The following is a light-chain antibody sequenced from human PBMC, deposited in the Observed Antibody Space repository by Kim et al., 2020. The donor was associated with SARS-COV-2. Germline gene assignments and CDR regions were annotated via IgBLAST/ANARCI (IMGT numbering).Light chain of an antibody. CDR3: QAWDSSTVV. CDR1: KLGDKY. CDR2: QDT. J-gene: IGLJ2*01. Sequence: SYELTQPPSVSVSPGQTASITCSEDKLGDKYACWYQQKPGQFPVLVIYQDTKRPSGIPERFSGSNSGNTATLTISGTQAMDEADYYCQAWDSSTVVFGGGTQLTVL. V-gene: IGLV3-1*01.